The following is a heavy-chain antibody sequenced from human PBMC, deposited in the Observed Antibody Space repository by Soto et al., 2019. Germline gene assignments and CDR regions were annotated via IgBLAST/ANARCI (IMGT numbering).Heavy chain of an antibody. CDR2: LNPNSGKT. CDR1: GYMFSTYD. CDR3: ARDHRYNWNDEGWFDP. V-gene: IGHV1-8*01. D-gene: IGHD1-20*01. J-gene: IGHJ5*02. Sequence: QVQLVQSGAEVKKPGASVKVSCKASGYMFSTYDINWVRQAPGQGLEWMGWLNPNSGKTGYAQKFQGRGTMTRNTSINTAYMELSSLGSDDTAVYYCARDHRYNWNDEGWFDPWGQGTLVTFSS.